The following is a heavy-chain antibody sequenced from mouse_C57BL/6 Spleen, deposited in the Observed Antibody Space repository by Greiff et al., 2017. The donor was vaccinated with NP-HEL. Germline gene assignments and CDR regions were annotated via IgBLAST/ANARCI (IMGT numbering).Heavy chain of an antibody. V-gene: IGHV1-26*01. CDR3: ARGELRWYYFDY. CDR1: GYTFTDYY. CDR2: INPNNGGT. Sequence: EVQLQQSGPELVKPGASVKISCKASGYTFTDYYMNWVKQSHGKSLEWIGDINPNNGGTSYNQKFKGKATLTVDKSSSTAYMELRSLTSEDSAVYYWARGELRWYYFDYWGQGTTLTVSS. J-gene: IGHJ2*01. D-gene: IGHD2-1*01.